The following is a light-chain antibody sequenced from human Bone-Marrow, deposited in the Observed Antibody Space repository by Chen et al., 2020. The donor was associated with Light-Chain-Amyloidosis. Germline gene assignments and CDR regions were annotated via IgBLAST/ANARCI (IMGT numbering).Light chain of an antibody. CDR3: QQYNDWPRT. Sequence: EIVMTQSPATLSLSPGERATLSCRASHRVSSNLAWYQQKPGQAPRLLIYGAFTRATGIPARFSGGGSGTEFTLTISSLQSEDFAVYYCQQYNDWPRTFGQGIRVEIK. J-gene: IGKJ1*01. CDR1: HRVSSN. V-gene: IGKV3-15*01. CDR2: GAF.